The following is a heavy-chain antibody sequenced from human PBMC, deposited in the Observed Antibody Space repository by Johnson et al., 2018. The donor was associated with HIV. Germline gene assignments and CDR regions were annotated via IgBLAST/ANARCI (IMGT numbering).Heavy chain of an antibody. CDR2: IYSGGST. V-gene: IGHV3-53*01. D-gene: IGHD3-16*01. CDR3: VGGSPDDAFDI. CDR1: GFTVSSNY. J-gene: IGHJ3*02. Sequence: VRLVESGGGLVQPGGSLRLSCAASGFTVSSNYMSWVRQAPGKGLEWVSIIYSGGSTYYADSVKGRFTFSRDNTKNTLYLQMNSLRAEATAVYYCVGGSPDDAFDIWGQGTMVTVSS.